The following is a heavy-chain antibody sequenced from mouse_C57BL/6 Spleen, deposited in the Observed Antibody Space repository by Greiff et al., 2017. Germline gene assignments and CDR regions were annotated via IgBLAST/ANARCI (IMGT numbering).Heavy chain of an antibody. D-gene: IGHD1-1*01. CDR2: IYPGDGDT. J-gene: IGHJ4*01. CDR3: ARQGNYYGSSSLAMDY. Sequence: QVQLKESGPELVKPGASVKISCKASGYAFSSSWMNWVKQRPGKGLEWIGRIYPGDGDTNYNGKFKGKATLTADKSSSTAYMQLSSLTSEDSAVYFCARQGNYYGSSSLAMDYWGQGTSVTVSS. CDR1: GYAFSSSW. V-gene: IGHV1-82*01.